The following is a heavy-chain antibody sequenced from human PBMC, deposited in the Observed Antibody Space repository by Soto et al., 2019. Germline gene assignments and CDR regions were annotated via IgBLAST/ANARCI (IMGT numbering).Heavy chain of an antibody. CDR3: ARQRVYPNWFDP. CDR2: IYYSGST. V-gene: IGHV4-59*08. D-gene: IGHD2-8*01. Sequence: PSETLSLTCTVSGASISSYYWSWIRQPPGQGLEWIGFIYYSGSTSHNPSLKSRVTISVDTSKNQFSLKLSSVTAADTAVYYCARQRVYPNWFDPWGQGTLVTVSS. J-gene: IGHJ5*02. CDR1: GASISSYY.